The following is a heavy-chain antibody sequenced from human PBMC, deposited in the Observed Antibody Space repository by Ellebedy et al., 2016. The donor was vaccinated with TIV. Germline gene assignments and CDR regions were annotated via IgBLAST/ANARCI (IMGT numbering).Heavy chain of an antibody. D-gene: IGHD3-10*01. V-gene: IGHV3-66*01. CDR3: ARYEDYYGSGRHGWFDP. CDR1: GFTVSSHF. CDR2: IYSGGST. J-gene: IGHJ5*02. Sequence: GESLKLSCAASGFTVSSHFMSSVRQAPGKRLEGVSPIYSGGSTYYEDPVKGRLTISRDNSKNTLSLTMNSLRAEDTAVYYCARYEDYYGSGRHGWFDPWGQGTLVTVSS.